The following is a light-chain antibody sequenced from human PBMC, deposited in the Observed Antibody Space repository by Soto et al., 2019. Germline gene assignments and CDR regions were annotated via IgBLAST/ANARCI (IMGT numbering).Light chain of an antibody. CDR2: AAS. CDR1: QSISTY. CDR3: QHGFSILGYT. J-gene: IGKJ2*01. V-gene: IGKV1-39*02. Sequence: DIQMTQSPSSLSASIGDRVTITCRASQSISTYLNWYQQKPGKAPKLLIYAASSLQSGVPSRFSGSGSGTDFTLAISSLQPEDFATYYCQHGFSILGYTFGQGTKLEIK.